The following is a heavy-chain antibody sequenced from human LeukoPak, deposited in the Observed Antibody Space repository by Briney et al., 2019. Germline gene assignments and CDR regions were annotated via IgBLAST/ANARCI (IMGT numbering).Heavy chain of an antibody. CDR3: AARGYIVVVPAAKGGGPDNSYYYMDV. Sequence: PSETLSLTCAVYGGSFSGYYWSWIRQPPGKGLEWIGEINHSGSTNYIPSLKSRVTISVDSSKNQVSLRLNSVTAADTAMYYCAARGYIVVVPAAKGGGPDNSYYYMDVWGKGTTVTISS. D-gene: IGHD2-2*01. J-gene: IGHJ6*03. V-gene: IGHV4-34*01. CDR2: INHSGST. CDR1: GGSFSGYY.